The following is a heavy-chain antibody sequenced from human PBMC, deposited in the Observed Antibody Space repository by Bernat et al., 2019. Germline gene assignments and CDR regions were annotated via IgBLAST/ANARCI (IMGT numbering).Heavy chain of an antibody. CDR3: ARGDGSGWYTGYFDY. Sequence: QVQLVESGGGVVQPGRSLRLSCAASGFTFSSYAMHWVRQAPGKGLVWVAVISYDGSNKYYADSVKGRFTISRHNSKNTRYLQMNSLRAEDSAVYYCARGDGSGWYTGYFDYWGQGTLVTVSS. J-gene: IGHJ4*02. CDR2: ISYDGSNK. D-gene: IGHD6-19*01. CDR1: GFTFSSYA. V-gene: IGHV3-30-3*01.